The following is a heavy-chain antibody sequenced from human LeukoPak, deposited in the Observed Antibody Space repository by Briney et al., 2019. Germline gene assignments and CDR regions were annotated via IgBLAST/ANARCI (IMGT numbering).Heavy chain of an antibody. J-gene: IGHJ4*02. CDR2: ISASGGST. D-gene: IGHD1-26*01. CDR3: ANLGGSSGFK. V-gene: IGHV3-23*01. Sequence: RAGGSLRLSCATSGFTFSSYAMSWVRQAPGKGLEWVSSISASGGSTYYADSVKGRFTISRDNSKNTLYLQLNSLRAEDTAVYYCANLGGSSGFKWGQGTLVTVSS. CDR1: GFTFSSYA.